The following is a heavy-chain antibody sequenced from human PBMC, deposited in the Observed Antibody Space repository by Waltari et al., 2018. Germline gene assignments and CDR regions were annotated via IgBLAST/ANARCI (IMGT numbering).Heavy chain of an antibody. CDR1: GYTFTGYY. Sequence: QVQLVQSGAEVKKPGASVKVSCKASGYTFTGYYMHWVRKAPGQRLEWMGWINPNSGDTHNAQKFQSRVTMTRDTSISTAYMELSRLRSDDTAVYYCASHIRYSGYDYWGQGTLVTVSS. CDR2: INPNSGDT. CDR3: ASHIRYSGYDY. J-gene: IGHJ4*02. D-gene: IGHD5-12*01. V-gene: IGHV1-2*02.